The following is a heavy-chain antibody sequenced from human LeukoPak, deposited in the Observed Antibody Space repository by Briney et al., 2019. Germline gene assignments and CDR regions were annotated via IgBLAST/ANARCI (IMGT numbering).Heavy chain of an antibody. V-gene: IGHV3-33*01. Sequence: GGSLRLSCAASGFTFSSYGMHWVRQAPGKGLEGVAVIWYDGSNKYYADSVKGRFTISRDNSKNTLYLQMNSLRAEDTAVYYCARSRRSSGWYESDYYYYGMDVWGQGTTVTVSS. J-gene: IGHJ6*02. CDR2: IWYDGSNK. D-gene: IGHD6-19*01. CDR3: ARSRRSSGWYESDYYYYGMDV. CDR1: GFTFSSYG.